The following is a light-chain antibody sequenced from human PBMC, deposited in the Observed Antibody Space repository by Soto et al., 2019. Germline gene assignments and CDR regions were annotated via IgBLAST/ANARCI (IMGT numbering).Light chain of an antibody. CDR2: RNN. CDR3: AAWDDSLGGVV. V-gene: IGLV1-47*01. Sequence: QSVLTQPPSASGTPGQRVTISCSGSSSNIGSNYVYWYQQLPGTAPKLLIYRNNQRPSGVPDRFSGSKTATSASLAISWGRSEDEADYYCAAWDDSLGGVVFGGGTQLTVL. CDR1: SSNIGSNY. J-gene: IGLJ2*01.